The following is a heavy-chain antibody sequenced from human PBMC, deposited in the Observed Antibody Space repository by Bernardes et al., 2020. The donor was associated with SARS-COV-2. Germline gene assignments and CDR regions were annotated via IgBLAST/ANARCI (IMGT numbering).Heavy chain of an antibody. CDR3: AKDLLWFGGYFDL. Sequence: SLRLSCAASGFTFGDYAMHWVRPAPGKGLEWVSGISLNSGSIGYADSVKGRFTISRDNAKNSLYLQMNSLRAEDTALYYCAKDLLWFGGYFDLWGRGTLVTVSS. V-gene: IGHV3-9*01. D-gene: IGHD3-10*01. CDR2: ISLNSGSI. J-gene: IGHJ2*01. CDR1: GFTFGDYA.